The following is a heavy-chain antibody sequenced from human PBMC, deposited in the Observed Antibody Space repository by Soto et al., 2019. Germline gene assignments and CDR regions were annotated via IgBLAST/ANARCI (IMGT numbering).Heavy chain of an antibody. V-gene: IGHV3-9*01. CDR1: GFSFGDYG. Sequence: EVQLVESGGGLVQPGRSLRLSCAASGFSFGDYGMHWVRQAPGKGLEWVSGISWNSGNVGYAHSVKGRFTVSRDSANNFLYLQMNSLTPEDTAMYYCAKASGIAVAGTSDSWGQGTLVTVSS. CDR2: ISWNSGNV. J-gene: IGHJ4*02. CDR3: AKASGIAVAGTSDS. D-gene: IGHD6-19*01.